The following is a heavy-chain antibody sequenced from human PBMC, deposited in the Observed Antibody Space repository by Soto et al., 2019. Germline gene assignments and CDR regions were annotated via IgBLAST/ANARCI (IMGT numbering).Heavy chain of an antibody. D-gene: IGHD1-1*01. J-gene: IGHJ4*02. CDR3: AREGPDTGTSAIDY. CDR2: IWSDAINK. CDR1: GLTFSGHG. Sequence: GGSLRLSCAASGLTFSGHGMRWVRQAPGKGLEWVAVIWSDAINKYYADSVKGRFTISRDNFKNTLDLQMSSLRVEDTAVYYCAREGPDTGTSAIDYWGQGALVTVSS. V-gene: IGHV3-33*01.